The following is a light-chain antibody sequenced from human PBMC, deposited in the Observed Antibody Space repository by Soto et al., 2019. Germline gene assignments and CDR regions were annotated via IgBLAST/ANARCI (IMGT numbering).Light chain of an antibody. CDR2: DAA. CDR3: QQRSNWPWT. CDR1: QSVSSY. V-gene: IGKV3-11*01. J-gene: IGKJ1*01. Sequence: EIVLTQSPATLSLSPGERATLSCRASQSVSSYLAWYRQKPGQAPRLLIHDAANRATGIPARFSGSGSETDFTLTINSLEPEDFAVYYCQQRSNWPWTFGQGTKVDIK.